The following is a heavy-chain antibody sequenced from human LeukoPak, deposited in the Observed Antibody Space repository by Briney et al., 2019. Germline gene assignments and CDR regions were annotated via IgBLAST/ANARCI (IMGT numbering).Heavy chain of an antibody. V-gene: IGHV4-59*08. CDR2: LFYSGNT. J-gene: IGHJ4*02. CDR3: ARGSSPFDY. CDR1: GGSISSYY. Sequence: PSETLSLTCTVSGGSISSYYWSWIRQPPGKGLEWIGSLFYSGNTNYNPSLKSRDTISLDTSKNQVSLKLSSVTAADTAVYYCARGSSPFDYWGQGTLVTVSS.